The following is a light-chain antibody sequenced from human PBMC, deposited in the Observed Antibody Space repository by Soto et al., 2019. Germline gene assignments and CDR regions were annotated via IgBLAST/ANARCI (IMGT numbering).Light chain of an antibody. Sequence: QSVLTQPPSVSAAPGQKVTISCSGFSSNIGNNYVSWYQQVPGTAPKLLIYENNKRPSGIPDRFSGSKSGTSATLDITGLQTGDEADYYCGTWDSSLSAGVFGGGTKVTGL. V-gene: IGLV1-51*01. CDR2: ENN. CDR1: SSNIGNNY. CDR3: GTWDSSLSAGV. J-gene: IGLJ2*01.